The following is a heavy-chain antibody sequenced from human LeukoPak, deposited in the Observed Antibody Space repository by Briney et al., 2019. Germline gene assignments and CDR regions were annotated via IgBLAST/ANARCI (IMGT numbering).Heavy chain of an antibody. CDR1: GFTFSSYA. J-gene: IGHJ4*02. CDR2: ISYDGSNK. CDR3: AKSSSWCATWVDY. D-gene: IGHD6-13*01. V-gene: IGHV3-30*04. Sequence: GRSLRLSCAASGFTFSSYAMHWVRQAPGKGLEWVAVISYDGSNKYYADSVKGRFTISRDNSKNTLYLQMNSLRAEDTAVYYCAKSSSWCATWVDYWGQGTLVTVSS.